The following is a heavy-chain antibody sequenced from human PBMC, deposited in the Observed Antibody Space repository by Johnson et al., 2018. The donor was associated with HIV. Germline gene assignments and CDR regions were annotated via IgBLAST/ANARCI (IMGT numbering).Heavy chain of an antibody. V-gene: IGHV3-30*02. Sequence: VQVVESGGGVVQPGGSLRLSCAASGFTFSSYGMHWVRQAPGKGLEWLAFIRYDGSNTDYVDSVKGRFTSSRDNSKNTLYLQMNSLRTEDTAVYYCATVGLGVGANPLWGQGTMVTVSS. CDR2: IRYDGSNT. CDR1: GFTFSSYG. CDR3: ATVGLGVGANPL. J-gene: IGHJ3*01. D-gene: IGHD1-26*01.